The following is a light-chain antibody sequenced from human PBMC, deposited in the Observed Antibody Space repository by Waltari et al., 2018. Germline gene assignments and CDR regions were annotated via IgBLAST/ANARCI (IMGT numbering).Light chain of an antibody. V-gene: IGKV3-20*01. CDR3: QQYASTPPT. Sequence: VLTQTPGTLSFSPGEGATLSCRASQSIGSYSGWYRQKPGQAPRPLISGTSSRATGSPDRFIGSRSGTDFTLTISSLEPEDFAVYYCQQYASTPPTFGQGTKLE. CDR2: GTS. CDR1: QSIGSY. J-gene: IGKJ1*01.